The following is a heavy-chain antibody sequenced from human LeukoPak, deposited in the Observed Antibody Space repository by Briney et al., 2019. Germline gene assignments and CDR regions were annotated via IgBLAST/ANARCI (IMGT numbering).Heavy chain of an antibody. CDR1: GYTFTSYG. Sequence: ASVKVSCKASGYTFTSYGISWVRQAPGQGLEWMGWISAYNGNTNYAQKLQGRVTMTTDTSTSTAYMELRTLRSDDTAVYYCARGRDSGGWYPGWFDPWGQGTLVTVSS. D-gene: IGHD6-19*01. V-gene: IGHV1-18*01. CDR2: ISAYNGNT. J-gene: IGHJ5*02. CDR3: ARGRDSGGWYPGWFDP.